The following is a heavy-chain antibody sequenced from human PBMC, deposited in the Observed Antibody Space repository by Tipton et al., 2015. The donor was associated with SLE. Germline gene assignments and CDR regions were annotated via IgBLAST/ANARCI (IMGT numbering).Heavy chain of an antibody. CDR1: GGSISSHS. D-gene: IGHD6-13*01. J-gene: IGHJ4*02. Sequence: TLSLTCTVSGGSISSHSWSWIRQPPGKGLEWIGYVYYSGSTNYNPSLKSRVTISVDTSKKQFSLKLSSVTAADTAVYYCASGVLGQQLPGVWGQGTLVTVSS. CDR3: ASGVLGQQLPGV. V-gene: IGHV4-59*11. CDR2: VYYSGST.